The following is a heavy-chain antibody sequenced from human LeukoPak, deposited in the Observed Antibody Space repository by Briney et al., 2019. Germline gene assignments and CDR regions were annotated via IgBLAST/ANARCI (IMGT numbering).Heavy chain of an antibody. CDR2: INAGNGNT. CDR1: GYTFTSYA. D-gene: IGHD1-26*01. Sequence: ASVKVSCKASGYTFTSYAMHWVRQAPGQRLEWMGWINAGNGNTKYSQEFQGRVTITRDTSASTAYMELSSLRSEDMAVYYCARESRIVGATAFDYWGQGTVVTVSS. CDR3: ARESRIVGATAFDY. V-gene: IGHV1-3*03. J-gene: IGHJ4*02.